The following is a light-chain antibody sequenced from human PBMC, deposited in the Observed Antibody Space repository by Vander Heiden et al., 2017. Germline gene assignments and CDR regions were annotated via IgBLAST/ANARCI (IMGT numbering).Light chain of an antibody. V-gene: IGLV3-21*02. J-gene: IGLJ1*01. CDR2: DDI. CDR3: QVWDNGSDHYV. Sequence: SYVLTQPPSVSVAPGQTARITCGGYNIGSKSVHWYQQKPGQAPVLVVYDDIARPSGIPERFSGSNSGNTATLTVSRVEAGDEADYYCQVWDNGSDHYVFGTGTKVTVL. CDR1: NIGSKS.